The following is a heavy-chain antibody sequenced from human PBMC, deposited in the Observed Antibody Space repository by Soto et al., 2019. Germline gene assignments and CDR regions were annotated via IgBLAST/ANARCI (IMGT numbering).Heavy chain of an antibody. V-gene: IGHV2-5*02. J-gene: IGHJ4*02. D-gene: IGHD3-3*01. CDR2: IYWDDDK. CDR1: GFSLTTSGVG. Sequence: QITLNESGPTQVKPRQTLTLTCTFSGFSLTTSGVGVGWIRQSPGTAPEWLALIYWDDDKRYSPSLKSRLTITKDTSKIQVVLTMADLDAADTATYYCAHRVLRTVFGLVTTTAIYFDFWGQGTPVAVSS. CDR3: AHRVLRTVFGLVTTTAIYFDF.